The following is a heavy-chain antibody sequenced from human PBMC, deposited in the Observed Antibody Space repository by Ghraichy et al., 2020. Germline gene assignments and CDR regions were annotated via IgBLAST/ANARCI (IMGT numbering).Heavy chain of an antibody. J-gene: IGHJ4*02. CDR2: IRGNAYGGKT. D-gene: IGHD3-10*01. CDR1: GFAFGDYA. Sequence: GGSLRLSCTASGFAFGDYAMNWVRQAPGKGLEWVGIIRGNAYGGKTEYAASVKGRFTISRDDSKSIAYLQMNSLKSEDTGVYYFSRGVTVIIGYYFDSWGQGTLVTVSS. V-gene: IGHV3-49*04. CDR3: SRGVTVIIGYYFDS.